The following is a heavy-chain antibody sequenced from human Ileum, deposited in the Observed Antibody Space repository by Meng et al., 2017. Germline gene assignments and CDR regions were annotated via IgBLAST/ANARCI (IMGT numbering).Heavy chain of an antibody. CDR2: IHNDENAP. Sequence: QVEREESGGGVVRPGRSLRLSCAASGFTFKFYGMHWVRQAPGKGLEWVAFIHNDENAPFYADSVKGRFTISRDNSKNTLYLQLNSLRAEDTAVYYCATDGPDHDIDNWGRGTLVTVSS. CDR3: ATDGPDHDIDN. D-gene: IGHD1-1*01. J-gene: IGHJ4*02. CDR1: GFTFKFYG. V-gene: IGHV3-30*02.